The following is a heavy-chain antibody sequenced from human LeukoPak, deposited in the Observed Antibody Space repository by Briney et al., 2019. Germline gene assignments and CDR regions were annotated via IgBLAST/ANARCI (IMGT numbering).Heavy chain of an antibody. V-gene: IGHV1-2*02. J-gene: IGHJ4*02. D-gene: IGHD5-18*01. Sequence: GASVKVSCKASGYTFTGYYMHWVRQAPGQGLEWMGWINPNSGGTNYAQKFQGRVTMTRDTSISTAYMELSRLRSDDTAVYYCARGRRRAWGTRVDTAMPVDYWGQGTLVTVSS. CDR2: INPNSGGT. CDR1: GYTFTGYY. CDR3: ARGRRRAWGTRVDTAMPVDY.